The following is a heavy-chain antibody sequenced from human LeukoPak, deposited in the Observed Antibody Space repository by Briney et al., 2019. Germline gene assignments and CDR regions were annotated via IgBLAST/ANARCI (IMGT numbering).Heavy chain of an antibody. J-gene: IGHJ3*02. V-gene: IGHV1-2*02. CDR1: GYTFTGYY. CDR2: INPNSGGT. CDR3: ATSSEAFDI. Sequence: ASVTVSCKASGYTFTGYYMHWVRQAPGQGLEWMGWINPNSGGTNYVQKFQGRVTMTRDTSISTAYMELSRLRSDDTAVYYCATSSEAFDIWGQGTMVTVSS.